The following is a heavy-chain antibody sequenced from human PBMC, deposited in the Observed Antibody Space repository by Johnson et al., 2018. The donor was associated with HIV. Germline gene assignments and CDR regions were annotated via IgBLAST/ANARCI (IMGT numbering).Heavy chain of an antibody. CDR2: IGGRT. CDR1: GFTFSDYY. J-gene: IGHJ3*02. CDR3: ARDRGYVWGVTGDAFDI. D-gene: IGHD3-16*01. V-gene: IGHV3-11*05. Sequence: QMLLVESGGGLVKPGGSLRLSCAASGFTFSDYYMSWIRQAPGKGLEWVSYIGGRTGYADSVKGRFTISRDNAKNSLYLQMNSLRAEDTALYYCARDRGYVWGVTGDAFDIWGQGTMVTVSS.